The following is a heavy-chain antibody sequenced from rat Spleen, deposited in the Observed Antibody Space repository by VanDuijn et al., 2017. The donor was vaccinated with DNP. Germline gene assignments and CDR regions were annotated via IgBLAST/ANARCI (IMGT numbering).Heavy chain of an antibody. CDR2: MWSGGTT. D-gene: IGHD4-3*01. V-gene: IGHV2S75*01. CDR1: GFSLTNYG. CDR3: TRTGSYKSGYYFDY. Sequence: QVQLKESGPVLVQASETLSLTCTVSGFSLTNYGVIWVRQSPGKGLEWKGTMWSGGTTDYNPAFKSRLSISRDTSESQVFLKMNSLQTEDTAIYFCTRTGSYKSGYYFDYWGQGVMVTVSS. J-gene: IGHJ2*01.